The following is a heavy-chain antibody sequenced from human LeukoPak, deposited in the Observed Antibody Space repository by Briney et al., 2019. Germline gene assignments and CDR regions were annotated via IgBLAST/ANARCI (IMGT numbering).Heavy chain of an antibody. CDR2: ISGSGGST. Sequence: GGSLRLSCADSGFTFSSYAMSWVRQAPGKGLEWVSAISGSGGSTYYADSVKGRFTISRDNSKNTLYLQMNSLRAEDTAVYYCAKVLRVVPAAAFDYWGQGTLVTVSS. CDR1: GFTFSSYA. D-gene: IGHD2-2*01. J-gene: IGHJ4*02. CDR3: AKVLRVVPAAAFDY. V-gene: IGHV3-23*01.